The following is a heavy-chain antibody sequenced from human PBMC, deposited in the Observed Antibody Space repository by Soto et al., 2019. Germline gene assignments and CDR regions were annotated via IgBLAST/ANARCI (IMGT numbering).Heavy chain of an antibody. CDR2: IYYSGST. CDR1: GGSISSYY. V-gene: IGHV4-59*01. J-gene: IGHJ3*02. D-gene: IGHD4-17*01. Sequence: SETLSLTCTVSGGSISSYYWSWIRQPPGKGLEWIGYIYYSGSTNYNPSLKSRVTISVDTSKNQFSLKLSSVTAADTAVYYCARVVSDYGDYECAFEIWGQGTMVTVSS. CDR3: ARVVSDYGDYECAFEI.